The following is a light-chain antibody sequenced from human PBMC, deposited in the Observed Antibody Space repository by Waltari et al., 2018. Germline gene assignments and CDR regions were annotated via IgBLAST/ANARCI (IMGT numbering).Light chain of an antibody. J-gene: IGKJ3*01. CDR2: AAS. V-gene: IGKV1-9*01. CDR3: QQLNSYPLT. Sequence: DIQLTQSPSFLSASVGDRVTITCRASQGISSFLAWYQQKPGRAPKLLIYAASTLQSGVPSRFSGSGSGTEFTLTINSLQPEDFATYYCQQLNSYPLTFGPGTKVDIK. CDR1: QGISSF.